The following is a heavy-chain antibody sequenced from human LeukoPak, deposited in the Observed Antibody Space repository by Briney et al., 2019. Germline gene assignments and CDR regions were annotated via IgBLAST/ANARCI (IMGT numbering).Heavy chain of an antibody. Sequence: GGSLRLSCAASGFTISDHYMDWVRQAPGKGLEWVGRCRNKANRYTTEYAASVAGRFTISRDDSKNSLYLQMNSLKTEDTAVYFCTRVESSGYFSLDSWGQGTLVTVSS. CDR3: TRVESSGYFSLDS. D-gene: IGHD3-22*01. V-gene: IGHV3-72*01. CDR2: CRNKANRYTT. J-gene: IGHJ4*02. CDR1: GFTISDHY.